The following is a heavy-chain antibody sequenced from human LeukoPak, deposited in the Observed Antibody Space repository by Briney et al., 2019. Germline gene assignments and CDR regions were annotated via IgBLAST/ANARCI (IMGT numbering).Heavy chain of an antibody. CDR2: IYSGGST. CDR1: GFTVSSNY. Sequence: GGSLRLSCAASGFTVSSNYMSWVRQAPGKGLEWVSVIYSGGSTYYADSVKGRFTISRDNSKNTLYLQMNSLRAEDTAVYYCARDSPPMVRGVIPYWGQGTLVTVSS. CDR3: ARDSPPMVRGVIPY. V-gene: IGHV3-53*01. D-gene: IGHD3-10*01. J-gene: IGHJ4*02.